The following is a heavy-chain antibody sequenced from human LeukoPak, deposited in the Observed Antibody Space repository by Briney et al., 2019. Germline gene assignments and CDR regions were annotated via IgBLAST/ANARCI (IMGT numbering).Heavy chain of an antibody. CDR2: ISAYNGNT. V-gene: IGHV1-18*01. D-gene: IGHD1-20*01. Sequence: GAPVKVSCKASGYTFTSYGISWVRQAPGQGLEWMGWISAYNGNTNYAQKFQGWVTLTRDTSISTAYMDLSRLTSDDTAVYYCARGLINGHDFDYWGQGTLVTVSS. CDR1: GYTFTSYG. CDR3: ARGLINGHDFDY. J-gene: IGHJ4*02.